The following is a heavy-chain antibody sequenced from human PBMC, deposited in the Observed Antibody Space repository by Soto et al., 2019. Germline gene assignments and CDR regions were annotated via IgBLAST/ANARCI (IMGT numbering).Heavy chain of an antibody. D-gene: IGHD3-3*01. CDR3: ARGREDYDFWSGPNWFDP. CDR2: IKQDGSEK. CDR1: GFTFSSYW. Sequence: PGGSLRLSCAASGFTFSSYWMSWVRQAPGKGLEWVANIKQDGSEKYYVDSVKGRFTISRDNAKNSLYLQMNSLRAEDTAVYYCARGREDYDFWSGPNWFDPWAQGTPVTVSS. J-gene: IGHJ5*02. V-gene: IGHV3-7*01.